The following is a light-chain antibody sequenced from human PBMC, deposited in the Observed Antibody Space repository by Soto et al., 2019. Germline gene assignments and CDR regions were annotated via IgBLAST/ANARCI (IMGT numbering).Light chain of an antibody. J-gene: IGKJ2*01. V-gene: IGKV3-11*01. CDR2: DAS. CDR1: QSVSSY. Sequence: EIVLTQSPATLSLSPGERATLSCRASQSVSSYLAWYQQKPGQAPRLLIYDASNRATGIPARFSGSESGTDFTLTISSLETEDYAVYYCQQRSNWPPDTFGQGTKLEIK. CDR3: QQRSNWPPDT.